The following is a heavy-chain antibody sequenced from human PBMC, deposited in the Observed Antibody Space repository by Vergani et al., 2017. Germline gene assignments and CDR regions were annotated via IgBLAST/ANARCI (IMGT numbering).Heavy chain of an antibody. CDR1: GGSISSSSYY. CDR3: AREMITFGGVTHFYYYYGMDV. Sequence: QLQLQESSPGLVKPSETLSLTCTVSGGSISSSSYYWGWIRQPPGKGLEWIGSIYYSGSTYYNPSLKSRVTISVDTSKNQFSLKLSSVTAADTAVYYCAREMITFGGVTHFYYYYGMDVWGQGTTVTVSS. D-gene: IGHD3-16*01. CDR2: IYYSGST. V-gene: IGHV4-39*02. J-gene: IGHJ6*02.